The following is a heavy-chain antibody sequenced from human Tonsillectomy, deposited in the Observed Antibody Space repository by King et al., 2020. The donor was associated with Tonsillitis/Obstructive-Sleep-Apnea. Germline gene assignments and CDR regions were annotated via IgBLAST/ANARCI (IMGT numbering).Heavy chain of an antibody. Sequence: VQLVESGGGLVQPGRSLRLSCAASGFTFDDYAMHWVRQAPGKGLEWVSGISWNSGSIGYADSVKGRFTISRDNAKNSLYLQMNSPRAEDTALYYCAKVKSPYCSSTSCYGGYYYMDVWGKGTTVTVSS. J-gene: IGHJ6*03. V-gene: IGHV3-9*01. CDR2: ISWNSGSI. CDR1: GFTFDDYA. CDR3: AKVKSPYCSSTSCYGGYYYMDV. D-gene: IGHD2-2*01.